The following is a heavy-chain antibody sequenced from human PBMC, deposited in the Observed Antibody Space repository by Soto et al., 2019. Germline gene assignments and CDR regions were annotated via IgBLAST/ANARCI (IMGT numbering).Heavy chain of an antibody. D-gene: IGHD3-22*01. CDR2: IKEDGSEK. CDR3: ARDRDSSGYGFFDY. V-gene: IGHV3-7*01. Sequence: EVQLVESGGGLVQPGGSLRLSCAASGFTFSSFWMTWVRQAPGKGLEWVANIKEDGSEKKYVDSVKGRFTISRDNAKKSLYRQMNSLRVEDTAVYYCARDRDSSGYGFFDYWGQGTLVTVSS. J-gene: IGHJ4*02. CDR1: GFTFSSFW.